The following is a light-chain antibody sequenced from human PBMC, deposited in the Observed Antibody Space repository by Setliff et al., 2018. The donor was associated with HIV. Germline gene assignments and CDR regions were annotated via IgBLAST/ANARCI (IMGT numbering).Light chain of an antibody. J-gene: IGLJ2*01. CDR2: NNN. CDR1: SSNIGSNT. V-gene: IGLV1-44*01. Sequence: QSVLTQPPSASGTPGQRVTISCSGSSSNIGSNTVNWYQQLPGTAPTLLIYNNNQRPSGVPDRFSGSKSGTSASLAISGLQSEDEADYYRAAWDDSLNGVVFGGGTKVTVL. CDR3: AAWDDSLNGVV.